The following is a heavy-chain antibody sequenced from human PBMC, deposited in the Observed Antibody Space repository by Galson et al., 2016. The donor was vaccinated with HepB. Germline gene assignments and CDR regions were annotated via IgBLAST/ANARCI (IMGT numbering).Heavy chain of an antibody. CDR3: ARVAQFWFHDPFDY. Sequence: LRLSCAVSGFTFSSHNMNWVRQAPGKGLEWVSYISNWGSNIYYADSVKGRFTISRDNDKNSLYLQMNSLRDEDTAVYYCARVAQFWFHDPFDYWGQGALVTVSS. CDR1: GFTFSSHN. CDR2: ISNWGSNI. J-gene: IGHJ4*02. D-gene: IGHD3-9*01. V-gene: IGHV3-48*02.